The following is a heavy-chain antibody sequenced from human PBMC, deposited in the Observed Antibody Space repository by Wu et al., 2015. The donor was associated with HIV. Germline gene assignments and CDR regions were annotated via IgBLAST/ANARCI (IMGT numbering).Heavy chain of an antibody. CDR2: INPNSGGR. Sequence: QVQLVQSGAEVKKPGASMKVSCKTSGYTFNDYYIQWVRQAPGQGLEWMGWINPNSGGRNYAQNFEDRVTMTRDTSITTAYMELRSLRSDDTAVYYCARDKRGYDVLTGYYIYFDYWGQGTLVTVSS. D-gene: IGHD3-9*01. J-gene: IGHJ4*02. CDR1: GYTFNDYY. CDR3: ARDKRGYDVLTGYYIYFDY. V-gene: IGHV1-2*02.